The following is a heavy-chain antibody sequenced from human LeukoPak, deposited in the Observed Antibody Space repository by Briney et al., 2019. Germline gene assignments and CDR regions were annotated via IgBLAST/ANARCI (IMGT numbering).Heavy chain of an antibody. CDR3: AKDFGFGELLGFDY. CDR1: GFTFSSYG. J-gene: IGHJ4*02. D-gene: IGHD3-10*01. Sequence: GGSLRLSCAASGFTFSSYGMHWVRQAPGEGLEWVAFIRYDGSNKYYADSVKGRFTISRDNSKNTLYLQMNSLRAEDTAVYYCAKDFGFGELLGFDYWGQGTLVTVSS. V-gene: IGHV3-30*02. CDR2: IRYDGSNK.